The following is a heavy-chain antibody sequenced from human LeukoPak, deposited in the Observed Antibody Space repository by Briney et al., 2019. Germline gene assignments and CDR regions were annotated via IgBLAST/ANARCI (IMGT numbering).Heavy chain of an antibody. J-gene: IGHJ4*02. D-gene: IGHD5-24*01. Sequence: ASVKVSCKASGYTFTSYGISWVRQAPGQGLEWMGWINPNSGGTNYAQKFQGRVTMTRDTSISTAYMELSRLRSDDTAVYYCARAPRWLQPFDYWGQGTLVTVSS. V-gene: IGHV1-2*02. CDR1: GYTFTSYG. CDR2: INPNSGGT. CDR3: ARAPRWLQPFDY.